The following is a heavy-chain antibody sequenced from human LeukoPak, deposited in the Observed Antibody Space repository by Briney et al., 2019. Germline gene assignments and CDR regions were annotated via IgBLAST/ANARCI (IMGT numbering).Heavy chain of an antibody. D-gene: IGHD3-22*01. CDR1: GFTFSSYT. CDR2: IWYDGSNK. V-gene: IGHV3-33*08. CDR3: ARDPDSSASH. Sequence: GSLRLSCAASGFTFSSYTMNWVRQAPGKGLEWVAVIWYDGSNKYYADSVKGRFTISRDNSKNTLYLQMNSLRAEDTAVYYCARDPDSSASHWGQGTLVTVSS. J-gene: IGHJ4*02.